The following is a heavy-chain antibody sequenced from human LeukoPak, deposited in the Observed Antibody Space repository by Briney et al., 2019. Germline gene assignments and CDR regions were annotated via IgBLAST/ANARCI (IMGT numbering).Heavy chain of an antibody. CDR1: GYTFTSYG. J-gene: IGHJ4*02. D-gene: IGHD3-16*02. V-gene: IGHV1-18*01. CDR3: AREMYDYVWGSYRYPLDY. Sequence: GASVRVSCKASGYTFTSYGISWVRQAPGQGLEWMGWISAYNGNTNYAQKLQARVTMTTDTSTSTAYMELRSLRSDDTAVYYCAREMYDYVWGSYRYPLDYWGQGTLVTVSS. CDR2: ISAYNGNT.